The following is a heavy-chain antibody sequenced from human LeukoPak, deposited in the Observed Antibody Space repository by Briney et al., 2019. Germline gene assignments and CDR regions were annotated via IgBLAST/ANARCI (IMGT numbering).Heavy chain of an antibody. V-gene: IGHV3-30*18. CDR1: GFTFSSYG. CDR2: ISYDGSNK. J-gene: IGHJ6*04. Sequence: PGGSLRLSCAASGFTFSSYGMRWVRQAPGKGLEWVAVISYDGSNKYYADSVKGRFTISRDNSKNTLYLQMNSLRAEDTAVYYCAKDRRGYSGYGQGAHGMDVWGKGTTVTVSS. CDR3: AKDRRGYSGYGQGAHGMDV. D-gene: IGHD5-12*01.